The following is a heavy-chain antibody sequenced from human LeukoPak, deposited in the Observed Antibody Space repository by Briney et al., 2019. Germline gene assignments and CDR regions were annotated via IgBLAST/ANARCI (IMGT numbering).Heavy chain of an antibody. J-gene: IGHJ4*02. CDR1: GFTFSSYG. V-gene: IGHV3-23*01. Sequence: PGGSLRLSCAASGFTFSSYGMSWVRQAPGKGLEWVSAISGSGGSTCYADSVKGRFTISRDNSKNTLYLQMNSLRAEDTAVYYCAKEWNDYYDSSGYYYWGQGTLVTVSS. CDR2: ISGSGGST. D-gene: IGHD3-22*01. CDR3: AKEWNDYYDSSGYYY.